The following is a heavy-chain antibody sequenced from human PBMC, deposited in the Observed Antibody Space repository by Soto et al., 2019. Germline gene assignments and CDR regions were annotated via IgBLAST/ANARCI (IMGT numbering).Heavy chain of an antibody. CDR1: GYTFTGYY. V-gene: IGHV1-2*04. CDR3: ARSTIDSSNLRRLYNWFAP. D-gene: IGHD4-4*01. Sequence: ASVKVSCKASGYTFTGYYMHWVRQAPGQGLERMGWINPNSGGTNYAQKFQGWVTMTRDTSISTAYMELSRLRSDDTAVYYCARSTIDSSNLRRLYNWFAPWGQGTLVTVSS. CDR2: INPNSGGT. J-gene: IGHJ5*02.